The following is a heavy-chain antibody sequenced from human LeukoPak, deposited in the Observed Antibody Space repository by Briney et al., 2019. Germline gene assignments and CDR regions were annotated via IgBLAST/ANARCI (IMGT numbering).Heavy chain of an antibody. CDR1: GGSISSYY. D-gene: IGHD1/OR15-1a*01. CDR3: ARMVGQLIEYYFDY. Sequence: SSETLSLTCTVSGGSISSYYWSWIRQPPGKGLEWIGYIYYSGGTNYNPSLKSRVTISVDTSKNQFSLKLSSVTVADTAVYYCARMVGQLIEYYFDYWGRGTLVTVSS. J-gene: IGHJ4*02. CDR2: IYYSGGT. V-gene: IGHV4-59*01.